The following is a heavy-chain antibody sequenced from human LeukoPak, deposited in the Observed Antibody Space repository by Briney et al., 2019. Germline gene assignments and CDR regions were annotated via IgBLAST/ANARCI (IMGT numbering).Heavy chain of an antibody. D-gene: IGHD1-7*01. J-gene: IGHJ3*02. CDR3: ARGGYNWNYHWSDAGDI. V-gene: IGHV3-20*04. CDR1: GFTFDDYG. CDR2: INWNGGST. Sequence: GESLRLSCAASGFTFDDYGMSWVRQAPGKGLEWVSGINWNGGSTGYADSVKGRFTISRDNAKNSLYLQMNSLRAEDTALYYCARGGYNWNYHWSDAGDIWGQGTMVTVSS.